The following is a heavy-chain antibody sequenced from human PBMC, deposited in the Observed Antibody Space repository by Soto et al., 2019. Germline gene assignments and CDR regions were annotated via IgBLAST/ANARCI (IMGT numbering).Heavy chain of an antibody. V-gene: IGHV3-74*01. CDR1: GVSFSSYW. CDR2: INSDGSST. CDR3: ARAIAVAGTGGFY. J-gene: IGHJ4*02. D-gene: IGHD6-19*01. Sequence: PGGSLRLSCAASGVSFSSYWMHWVRQAPGKGLVWVSRINSDGSSTTYADSVKGRFTISRDNAKNTLYLQMNSLRAEDTAVYYCARAIAVAGTGGFYWGQGTLVTVSS.